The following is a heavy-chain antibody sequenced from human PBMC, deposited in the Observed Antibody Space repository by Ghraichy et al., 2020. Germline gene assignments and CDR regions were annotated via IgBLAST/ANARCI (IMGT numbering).Heavy chain of an antibody. J-gene: IGHJ5*02. CDR3: AKMGLILTGNSWFDP. D-gene: IGHD3-9*01. Sequence: GGSLRLSCAASGFTFSSFAMSWVRQAPGKGLEWVSAISAGGGSTYYADSVKGRFTISRDNSKNTLYLQMNSLRAEDTAAYYCAKMGLILTGNSWFDPWGQGTLVTVSS. CDR2: ISAGGGST. V-gene: IGHV3-23*01. CDR1: GFTFSSFA.